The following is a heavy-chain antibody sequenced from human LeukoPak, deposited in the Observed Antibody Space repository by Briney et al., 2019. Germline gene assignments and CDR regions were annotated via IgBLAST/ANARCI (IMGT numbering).Heavy chain of an antibody. Sequence: PGGSLRLSCAASGFTFSSYSMSWVRQAPGKGLEWVANIKHDGSEKYYVDYLKGRFTISRDNAKNSLYLQMNSLRDEDTAVYYCTRRGWLGELFPGNVWGQGTLVTVSS. V-gene: IGHV3-7*01. D-gene: IGHD3-10*01. CDR3: TRRGWLGELFPGNV. CDR1: GFTFSSYS. J-gene: IGHJ4*02. CDR2: IKHDGSEK.